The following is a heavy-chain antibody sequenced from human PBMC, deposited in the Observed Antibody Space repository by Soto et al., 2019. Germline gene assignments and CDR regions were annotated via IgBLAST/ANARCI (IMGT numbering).Heavy chain of an antibody. CDR2: ISANNGKT. D-gene: IGHD3-10*01. CDR3: ARDPDYYGSGSYFDL. CDR1: GYTFTNYG. J-gene: IGHJ2*01. V-gene: IGHV1-18*01. Sequence: QVQLVQSGAEVKKPGASVKVSCKASGYTFTNYGISWARLAPGQGLEWMGWISANNGKTNYAQNVQGRVTMTTDTSTTTAYMELRSLRSDDTAIYYCARDPDYYGSGSYFDLWGRGTLVTVSS.